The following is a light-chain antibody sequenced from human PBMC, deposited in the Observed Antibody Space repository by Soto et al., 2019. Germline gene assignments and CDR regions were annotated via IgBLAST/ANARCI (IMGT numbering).Light chain of an antibody. Sequence: EIGLTQSPGTLSLSPGERATLSCRASQSTTRDFLAWYQQKPGQAPRLLMSGASSRATGLPDRFTGSGSGRNFTLTITRLESEDFAVYYCQHYGGSPPYTFGQGTRLEIK. J-gene: IGKJ2*01. CDR1: QSTTRDF. CDR2: GAS. CDR3: QHYGGSPPYT. V-gene: IGKV3-20*01.